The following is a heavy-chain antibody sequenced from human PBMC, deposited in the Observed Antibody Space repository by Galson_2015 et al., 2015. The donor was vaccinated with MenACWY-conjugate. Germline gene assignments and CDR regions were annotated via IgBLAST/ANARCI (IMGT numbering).Heavy chain of an antibody. J-gene: IGHJ4*02. D-gene: IGHD1-26*01. Sequence: CAISGDSVSSNSAAWNWIRQSPSRGLEWLGRTYYRSKWFNHYAVSVKSRITINPDTSKNQFSLQLNSVTPEDTAVYYCARSGASAIDYWGRGTLVTVSP. CDR2: TYYRSKWFN. CDR1: GDSVSSNSAA. V-gene: IGHV6-1*01. CDR3: ARSGASAIDY.